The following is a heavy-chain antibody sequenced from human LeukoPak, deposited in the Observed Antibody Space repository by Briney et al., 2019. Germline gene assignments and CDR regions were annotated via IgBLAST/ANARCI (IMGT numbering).Heavy chain of an antibody. V-gene: IGHV4-59*01. D-gene: IGHD3-22*01. CDR3: ARGGNMIAVVNPFAAFDI. Sequence: PSETLSLTCTVSGGSISSYYWSWIRHPPGKGLEWIGYIYYSGSTNYNPSLKSRVTISVDTSKNQFSLKLSSVTAADNAVYYCARGGNMIAVVNPFAAFDIWGQGTMVTVSS. CDR1: GGSISSYY. J-gene: IGHJ3*02. CDR2: IYYSGST.